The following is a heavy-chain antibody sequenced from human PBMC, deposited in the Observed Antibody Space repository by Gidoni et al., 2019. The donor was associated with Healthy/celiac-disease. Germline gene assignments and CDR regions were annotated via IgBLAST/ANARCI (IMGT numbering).Heavy chain of an antibody. CDR1: GYSFTSHR. J-gene: IGHJ4*02. Sequence: EVQPVQSGAEAKKPGESLTTSCQGSGYSFTSHRIGWVRQMPGKGLEWMGIIYPGDSDTRYSPSFQGQVTISADKSISTAYLQLSSLKASDTAMYYCARSDGGFGDFWSGYLSVWGQGTLVTVSS. D-gene: IGHD3-3*01. CDR2: IYPGDSDT. CDR3: ARSDGGFGDFWSGYLSV. V-gene: IGHV5-51*03.